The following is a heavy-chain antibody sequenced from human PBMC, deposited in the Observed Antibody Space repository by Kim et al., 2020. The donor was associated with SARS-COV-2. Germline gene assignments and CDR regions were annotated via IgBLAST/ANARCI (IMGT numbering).Heavy chain of an antibody. V-gene: IGHV4-59*01. CDR3: ASFRVGGGWYVEPREFDP. J-gene: IGHJ5*02. D-gene: IGHD6-19*01. Sequence: TSRVTISVDTSKNQFSLKLSSVTAADTAVYYCASFRVGGGWYVEPREFDPWGQGTLVTVSS.